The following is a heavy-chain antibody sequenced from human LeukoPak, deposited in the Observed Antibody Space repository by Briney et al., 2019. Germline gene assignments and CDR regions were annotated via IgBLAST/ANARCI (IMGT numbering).Heavy chain of an antibody. J-gene: IGHJ4*02. CDR2: IYYSGST. Sequence: SETLSLTCTVSGGSISSYYWSWIRQPPGKGLEWIGYIYYSGSTNYNPSLKSRVTISVDTSKNQFSLKLSSVTAADTAVYYCARAGWEGNFDYWGQGTLVTVSS. CDR3: ARAGWEGNFDY. CDR1: GGSISSYY. D-gene: IGHD1-26*01. V-gene: IGHV4-59*12.